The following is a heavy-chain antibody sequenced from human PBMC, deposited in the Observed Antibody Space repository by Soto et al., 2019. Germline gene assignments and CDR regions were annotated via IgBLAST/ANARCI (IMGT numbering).Heavy chain of an antibody. CDR2: IYHRGSI. CDR3: ARDPGL. J-gene: IGHJ2*01. Sequence: QLQLQESGSGLVKPSQTLSLTCAVSGGSISSGGYSWSWIRQPPGKGLEWIGYIYHRGSIYYNPSLTRRLTIPGDRSKNQFSLKLSSVTAADTAVYYCARDPGLWGRGTLVTVSS. V-gene: IGHV4-30-2*01. CDR1: GGSISSGGYS.